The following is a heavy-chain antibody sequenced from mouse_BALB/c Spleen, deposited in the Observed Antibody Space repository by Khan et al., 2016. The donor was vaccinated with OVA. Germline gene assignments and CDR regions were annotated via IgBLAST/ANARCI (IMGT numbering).Heavy chain of an antibody. D-gene: IGHD2-14*01. CDR3: GRAYYRYDGYYAMDY. CDR1: GFSLSSYN. CDR2: IWGGGGT. Sequence: QVQLKQSGPGLVAPSQSLSITCTVSGFSLSSYNIHWVRQPPGKGLEWLGMIWGGGGTDYNSTLKYRLSIRKDNSQSQVLLKMNSLQTDDTAMYYCGRAYYRYDGYYAMDYWGQGTSVTVAS. V-gene: IGHV2-6-4*01. J-gene: IGHJ4*01.